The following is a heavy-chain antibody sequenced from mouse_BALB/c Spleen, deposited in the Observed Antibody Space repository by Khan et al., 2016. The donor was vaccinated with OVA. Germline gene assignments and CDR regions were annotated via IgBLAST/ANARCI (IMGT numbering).Heavy chain of an antibody. CDR1: GFSLTSYG. Sequence: QVQLKESGPSLVQPSQSLSITCTVSGFSLTSYGVHWVRQSPGKGLEWLGVIWRGGNTDYNAAFMSRLSITKDNSKSQVFFKMNSLQADDTAIYYCAKGDYVYGKIAYWGQGTLVTVSA. CDR3: AKGDYVYGKIAY. J-gene: IGHJ3*01. V-gene: IGHV2-5-1*01. CDR2: IWRGGNT. D-gene: IGHD2-14*01.